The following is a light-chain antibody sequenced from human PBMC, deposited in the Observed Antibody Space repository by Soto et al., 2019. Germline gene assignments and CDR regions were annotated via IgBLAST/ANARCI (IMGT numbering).Light chain of an antibody. CDR3: QQYKSYWT. CDR2: DAS. CDR1: QSVSSW. Sequence: DSQMTQSPSTLSSSVGDRVTITCRASQSVSSWLAWYQQKPGKAPKLLIYDASSLESGVPSRFSGSGSGTEFTLTISSLQPDNFATYYCQQYKSYWTFGQGTKVDIK. J-gene: IGKJ1*01. V-gene: IGKV1-5*01.